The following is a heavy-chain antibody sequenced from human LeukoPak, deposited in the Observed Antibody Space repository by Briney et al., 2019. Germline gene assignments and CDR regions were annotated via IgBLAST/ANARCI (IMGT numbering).Heavy chain of an antibody. CDR2: ISGSGGST. V-gene: IGHV3-23*01. J-gene: IGHJ4*02. Sequence: PGGSLRLSRAASGFTFSSYAMSWVRQARGEGLEWVSPISGSGGSTYYAYSGKGRFTICRDNAKKTLYLQMKTPRSEDTAVYYGAKDRGYYSGSDYWGQGTLVTVSS. CDR3: AKDRGYYSGSDY. CDR1: GFTFSSYA. D-gene: IGHD3-3*01.